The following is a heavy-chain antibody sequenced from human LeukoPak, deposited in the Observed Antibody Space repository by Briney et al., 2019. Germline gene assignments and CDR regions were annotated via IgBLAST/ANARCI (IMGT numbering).Heavy chain of an antibody. V-gene: IGHV4-59*12. CDR1: GGSISSYY. Sequence: SETLSLTCTVSGGSISSYYWSWIRQPPGKGLEWIGYIYHSGSTYYNPSLKRRVTISVDRSKNQFSLKLSSVTAADTAVYYCARDRGAGRSWGQGTLVTVSS. CDR2: IYHSGST. D-gene: IGHD6-19*01. CDR3: ARDRGAGRS. J-gene: IGHJ5*02.